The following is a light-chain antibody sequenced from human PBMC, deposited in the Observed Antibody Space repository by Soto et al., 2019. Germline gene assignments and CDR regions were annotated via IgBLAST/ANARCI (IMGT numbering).Light chain of an antibody. V-gene: IGLV1-44*01. CDR2: SDN. CDR3: AAWDDSLPGPMM. CDR1: SSNIGNNP. J-gene: IGLJ3*02. Sequence: QSVLTQPPSASGTPGQRVTIFCSGSSSNIGNNPVNWYQQLPGTAPKLLIYSDNQRPSGVPDRFSGSKSGTSASLAISGLQSEDEADYICAAWDDSLPGPMMFGGGTKLTVL.